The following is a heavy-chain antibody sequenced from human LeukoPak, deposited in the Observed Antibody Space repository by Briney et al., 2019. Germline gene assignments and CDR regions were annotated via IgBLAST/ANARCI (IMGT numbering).Heavy chain of an antibody. V-gene: IGHV1-69*04. J-gene: IGHJ4*02. D-gene: IGHD5-24*01. CDR2: IIPILDIA. Sequence: SVKVSCKASGGTFNSYAFSWVRQAPGQGLEWMGRIIPILDIANYVQKFQGRITITADKSSSTAYMELSSLRSEDTAVYYCARDPIPMATIPYFDYWGQGTLVTVSS. CDR1: GGTFNSYA. CDR3: ARDPIPMATIPYFDY.